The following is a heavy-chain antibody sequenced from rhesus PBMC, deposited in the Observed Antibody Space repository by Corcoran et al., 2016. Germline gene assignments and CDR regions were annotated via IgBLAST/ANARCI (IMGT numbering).Heavy chain of an antibody. CDR3: ASRPQRVQLPDY. Sequence: QVQLQESGPGLVKPLATLSITCAVSGGSFSSYLCSWIRQTPGKGLEWIVEINGNSGSTNYNPSLKSRVTISKDASKNQFSLKLSSVTAADTAVYYCASRPQRVQLPDYWGQGVLVTVSS. V-gene: IGHV4-80*01. D-gene: IGHD5-24*01. CDR1: GGSFSSYL. CDR2: INGNSGST. J-gene: IGHJ4*01.